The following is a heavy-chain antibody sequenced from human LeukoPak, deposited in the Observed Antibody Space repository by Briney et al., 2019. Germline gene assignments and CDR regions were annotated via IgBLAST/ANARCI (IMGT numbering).Heavy chain of an antibody. D-gene: IGHD2-21*02. CDR1: GFTFSNYG. CDR3: ARPFCGGDCYPDPDDDAFDI. J-gene: IGHJ3*02. V-gene: IGHV3-21*01. CDR2: ISGSGGST. Sequence: GRSLRLSCVASGFTFSNYGMHWVRQAPGKGLEWVSAISGSGGSTYYADSVKGRFTISRDNAKNSLYLQMNSLRAEDTAVYYCARPFCGGDCYPDPDDDAFDIWGQGTMVTVSS.